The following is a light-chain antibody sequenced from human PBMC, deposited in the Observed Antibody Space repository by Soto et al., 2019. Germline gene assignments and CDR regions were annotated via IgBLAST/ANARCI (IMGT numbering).Light chain of an antibody. J-gene: IGKJ4*01. Sequence: DIQMTQSPSTLGASVGDTVTISCRASQSVSPWLAWYQQQPGKAPKLLIFKTSRLQSGVPSRFSGSGSGTDVTLKISSLQPDDLAIYYWQQYNRSGLTFGGGTTVDIK. CDR2: KTS. V-gene: IGKV1-5*03. CDR3: QQYNRSGLT. CDR1: QSVSPW.